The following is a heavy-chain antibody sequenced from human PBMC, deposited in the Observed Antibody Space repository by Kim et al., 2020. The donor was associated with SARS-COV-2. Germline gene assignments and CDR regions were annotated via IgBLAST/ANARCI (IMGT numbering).Heavy chain of an antibody. D-gene: IGHD3-10*01. Sequence: GGSLRLSCAASGFTFSSYGMHWVRQAPGKGLEWVAVIWYDGSNKYYADSVKGRFTISRDNSKNTLYLQMNSLRAEDTAVYYCARLSTPASIWFGELLDDLLHAPDYYGMDVWGQGTTVTVSS. J-gene: IGHJ6*02. CDR2: IWYDGSNK. CDR1: GFTFSSYG. V-gene: IGHV3-33*01. CDR3: ARLSTPASIWFGELLDDLLHAPDYYGMDV.